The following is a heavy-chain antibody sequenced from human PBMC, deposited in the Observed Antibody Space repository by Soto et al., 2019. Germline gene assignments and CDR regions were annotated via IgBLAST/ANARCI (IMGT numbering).Heavy chain of an antibody. CDR1: GGTFSSYA. V-gene: IGHV1-69*01. CDR2: IIPIFGTA. D-gene: IGHD2-21*02. Sequence: QVQLVQSGAEVKKPGSSVKVSCKASGGTFSSYAISWVRQAPGQGLEWMGGIIPIFGTANYAQKFQGRVTITADESTSTAYMELSSLRSEDTAAYYCARHCGGDCYPPYYYYGMDVWGQGTTVTVSS. CDR3: ARHCGGDCYPPYYYYGMDV. J-gene: IGHJ6*02.